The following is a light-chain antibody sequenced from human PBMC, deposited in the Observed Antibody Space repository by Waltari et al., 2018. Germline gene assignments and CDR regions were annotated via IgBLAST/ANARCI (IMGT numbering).Light chain of an antibody. CDR2: GAS. CDR3: QHYVRLPVT. V-gene: IGKV3-20*01. J-gene: IGKJ1*01. Sequence: EIVLTQSPGTLSLSPGERATLSCRASQSVSRSLAWYQQKSGQAPRLLIYGASRRATGVPDRFSGSGSGTDFSLTISRLEPEDFAVYYCQHYVRLPVTFGQGTKVEIK. CDR1: QSVSRS.